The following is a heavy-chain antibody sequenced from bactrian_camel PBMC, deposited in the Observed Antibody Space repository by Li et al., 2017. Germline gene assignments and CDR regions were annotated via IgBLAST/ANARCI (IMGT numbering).Heavy chain of an antibody. CDR1: GFTTSNVY. Sequence: HVQLVESGGDLVQPGRSLRLSCACSGFTTSNVYINWVRQAPGKGLEWVSTIGLDGSNARYADSVKGRFTISQDSARNTVYLQMNNLQPEDAATYYCAEGRGSRGEHCYSLNYWGQGTQVTVS. V-gene: IGHV3S6*01. CDR3: AEGRGSRGEHCYSLNY. J-gene: IGHJ4*01. D-gene: IGHD6*01. CDR2: IGLDGSNA.